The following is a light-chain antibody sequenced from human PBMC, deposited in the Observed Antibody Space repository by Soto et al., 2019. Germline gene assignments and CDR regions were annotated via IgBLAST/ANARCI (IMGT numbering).Light chain of an antibody. CDR3: QQYDNLPLT. Sequence: MTQSPLSLPASVGDRVTITCQASQDISNYLNWYQQRPGKAPKLLIYDASNLETRVPSRFSGSGSATDFTFTISSLQPEDIATYYCQQYDNLPLTFGGGTKVDIK. J-gene: IGKJ4*01. CDR1: QDISNY. CDR2: DAS. V-gene: IGKV1-33*01.